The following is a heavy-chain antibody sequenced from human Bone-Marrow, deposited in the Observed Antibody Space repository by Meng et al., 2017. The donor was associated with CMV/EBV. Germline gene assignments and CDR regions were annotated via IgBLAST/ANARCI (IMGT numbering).Heavy chain of an antibody. J-gene: IGHJ6*02. V-gene: IGHV1-69*10. CDR1: GGTFSRYA. CDR3: ASAMVRTVTTYYYYLYGLDV. CDR2: IIPMSDKA. Sequence: SVKVSCKASGGTFSRYAFSWVRQAPGQGLEWMGGIIPMSDKAHYAQKFQGTVTITADKSTGTAYMELSSLKSDDTAVYYCASAMVRTVTTYYYYLYGLDVWGQGTTVTVSS. D-gene: IGHD3-10*01.